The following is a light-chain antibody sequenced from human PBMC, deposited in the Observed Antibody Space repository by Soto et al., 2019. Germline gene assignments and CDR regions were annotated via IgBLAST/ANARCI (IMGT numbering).Light chain of an antibody. CDR1: QSIGDL. V-gene: IGKV1-5*03. J-gene: IGKJ1*01. CDR2: KAS. CDR3: QQSYSTPTWT. Sequence: DIQMTQSPSTLSASVEDRVTITCRASQSIGDLLAWYQQKPGEAPKLLIYKASYLESGVPSRFSGSGSGTEFTLTISSLQPEDFATYYCQQSYSTPTWTFGQGTKVDI.